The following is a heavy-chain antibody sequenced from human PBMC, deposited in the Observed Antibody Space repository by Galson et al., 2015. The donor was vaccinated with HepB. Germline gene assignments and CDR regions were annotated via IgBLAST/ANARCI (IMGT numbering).Heavy chain of an antibody. V-gene: IGHV4-61*01. J-gene: IGHJ5*02. Sequence: SETLSLTCTVSGGSVSSGSYYWSWIRQPPGKGLEWIGYIYYSGSTNYNPSLKSRVTISVDTSKNQFSLKLSSVTAADTAVYYCARDSLVLGNWFDPWGQGTLVTVSS. CDR1: GGSVSSGSYY. CDR3: ARDSLVLGNWFDP. CDR2: IYYSGST.